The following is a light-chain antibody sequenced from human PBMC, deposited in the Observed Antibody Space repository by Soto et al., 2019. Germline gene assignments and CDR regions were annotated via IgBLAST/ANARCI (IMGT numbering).Light chain of an antibody. J-gene: IGLJ3*02. CDR1: SGHSSYI. CDR2: LEGSGSY. Sequence: QLVLTQSSSASASLGSSVKLTCTLSSGHSSYIIAWHQQQPGKAPRYLMKLEGSGSYNKGSGVPDRFSGSSSGGDRYLTISNLPSEDEADYYCETWDSNTRVFGGGTKLTVL. CDR3: ETWDSNTRV. V-gene: IGLV4-60*03.